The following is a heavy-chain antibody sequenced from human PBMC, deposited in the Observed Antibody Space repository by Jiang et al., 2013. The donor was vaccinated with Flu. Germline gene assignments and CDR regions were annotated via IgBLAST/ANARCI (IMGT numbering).Heavy chain of an antibody. J-gene: IGHJ6*02. CDR2: IIPIFGTA. V-gene: IGHV1-69*06. Sequence: SSYAISWVRQAPGQGLEWMGGIIPIFGTANYAQKFQGRVTITADKSTSTAYMELSSLRSEDTAVYYCARDQSQSAMVDYYYYGMDVWGQGTLVTVSS. D-gene: IGHD5-18*01. CDR3: ARDQSQSAMVDYYYYGMDV. CDR1: SSYA.